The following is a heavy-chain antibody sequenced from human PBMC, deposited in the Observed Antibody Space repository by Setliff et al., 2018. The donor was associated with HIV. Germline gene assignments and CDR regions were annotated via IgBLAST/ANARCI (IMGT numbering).Heavy chain of an antibody. CDR1: GYAFNSYT. Sequence: ASVKVSCKASGYAFNSYTLNWVRQATGRGLEWMGWVNPNSDNTAYGQKFQGRLTMTRNTSTGTVYMELSRLRSEDTAVYYCARIGRTPYYYYYMDVWGKGTTVTVSS. CDR3: ARIGRTPYYYYYMDV. CDR2: VNPNSDNT. J-gene: IGHJ6*03. V-gene: IGHV1-8*01. D-gene: IGHD2-15*01.